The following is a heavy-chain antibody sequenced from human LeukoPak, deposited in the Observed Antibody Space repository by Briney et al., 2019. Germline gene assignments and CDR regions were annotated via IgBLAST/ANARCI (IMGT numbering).Heavy chain of an antibody. CDR3: VRDLGHSRHYFEY. Sequence: GGSLRLSCAASGFTCSTYAMNWVRQVPGKGLEWISYISSSRGNAIHYADSVRGRFTISRDDAKNSLYLQMYSLRVEDTAVYFCVRDLGHSRHYFEYWGQGALVTVSS. J-gene: IGHJ4*02. CDR2: ISSSRGNAI. D-gene: IGHD7-27*01. V-gene: IGHV3-48*04. CDR1: GFTCSTYA.